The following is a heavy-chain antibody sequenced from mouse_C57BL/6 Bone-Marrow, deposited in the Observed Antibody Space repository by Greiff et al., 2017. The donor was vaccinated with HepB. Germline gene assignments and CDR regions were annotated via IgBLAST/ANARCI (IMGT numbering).Heavy chain of an antibody. V-gene: IGHV1-15*01. Sequence: QVQLKQSGAELVRPGASVTLSCKASGYTFTDYEMHWVKQTPVHGLEWIGAIDPETGGTAYNQKFKGKAILTADKSSSTAYMERRSLTSEDSAVYYCRRVGKNYYGLWGTGTTVTVSS. CDR2: IDPETGGT. CDR3: RRVGKNYYGL. D-gene: IGHD2-1*01. CDR1: GYTFTDYE. J-gene: IGHJ1*03.